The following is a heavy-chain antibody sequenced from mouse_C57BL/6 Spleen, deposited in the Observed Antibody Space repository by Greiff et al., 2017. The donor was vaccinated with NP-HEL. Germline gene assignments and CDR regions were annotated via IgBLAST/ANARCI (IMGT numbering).Heavy chain of an antibody. J-gene: IGHJ4*01. Sequence: VQLQQPGAELVKPGASVKMSCKASGYTFTSYWITWVKQRPGQGLEWIGDIYPGSGSTNYNEKFKSKATLTVDTSSSTAYMQLSSLTSEDSAVDYCARRGYAYLYAMDYWGQGTSVTVSA. CDR3: ARRGYAYLYAMDY. CDR1: GYTFTSYW. V-gene: IGHV1-55*01. D-gene: IGHD5-1*01. CDR2: IYPGSGST.